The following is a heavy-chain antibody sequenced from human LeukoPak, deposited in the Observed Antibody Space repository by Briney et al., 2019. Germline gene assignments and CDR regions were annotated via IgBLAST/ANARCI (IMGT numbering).Heavy chain of an antibody. D-gene: IGHD6-19*01. CDR3: ARERIYSSGWYLIDY. J-gene: IGHJ4*02. CDR1: GFTFSDYY. CDR2: ISSSSTYT. V-gene: IGHV3-11*05. Sequence: GGSLRLSCAVSGFTFSDYYMTWIRQAPGKGLEWVSYISSSSTYTNYADSVKGRFTISRDNAKNSLYLQMNSLRAEDTAVYCCARERIYSSGWYLIDYWGQGTLVTVSS.